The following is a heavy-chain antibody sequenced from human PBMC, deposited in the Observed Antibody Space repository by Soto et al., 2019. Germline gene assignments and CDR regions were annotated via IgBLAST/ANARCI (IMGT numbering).Heavy chain of an antibody. CDR1: GSTFSSYA. J-gene: IGHJ6*02. CDR3: TRIDTMSRGVKRGMDV. Sequence: ELQLLDSGGGLVQPGGSLRLSCEASGSTFSSYAMSWVRQAPGKGLEWVSGISGSGSSTYYPDSLKGRFTISRDNSKNTVYLQMNSLRAEDTAVYYCTRIDTMSRGVKRGMDVWGQGTTVTVSS. D-gene: IGHD3-10*01. V-gene: IGHV3-23*01. CDR2: ISGSGSST.